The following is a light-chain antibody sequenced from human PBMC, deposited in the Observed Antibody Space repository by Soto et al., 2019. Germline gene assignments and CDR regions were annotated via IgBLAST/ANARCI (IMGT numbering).Light chain of an antibody. CDR3: ATRDNSLKTGV. V-gene: IGLV1-51*01. CDR1: SSNIGNNY. Sequence: QSVLTQPPSVSAAPGQKVTISCSGSSSNIGNNYVSWYQHFPGTAPKLLIYDNSKRPSGTPDRFSGSKSGTSATLGITGLQTGDEADYYCATRDNSLKTGVFGGGTQLTVL. CDR2: DNS. J-gene: IGLJ3*02.